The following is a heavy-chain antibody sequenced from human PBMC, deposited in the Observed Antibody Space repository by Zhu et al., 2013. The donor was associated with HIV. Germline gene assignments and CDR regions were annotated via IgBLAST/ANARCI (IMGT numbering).Heavy chain of an antibody. CDR1: GYTFTGYY. CDR3: SRTKMFAGYWSDF. D-gene: IGHD3-9*01. CDR2: ISPNNGGT. J-gene: IGHJ4*02. Sequence: QVQVVQSGAEVKKPGASVKVSCKASGYTFTGYYLHWIRQAPGQGLEWMGWISPNNGGTIYEQKFQGRVTMTRDTSITTAYMELTRLTPDDTAVYYCSRTKMFAGYWSDFWGQGTLVTVSS. V-gene: IGHV1-2*02.